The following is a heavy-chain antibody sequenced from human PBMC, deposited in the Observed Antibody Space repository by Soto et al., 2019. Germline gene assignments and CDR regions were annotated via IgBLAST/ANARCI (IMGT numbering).Heavy chain of an antibody. J-gene: IGHJ5*02. V-gene: IGHV1-69*06. Sequence: QVQLVQSXXXVKTPGSSVKVSCKASGGTFNSFSIDWVRQAPGQGLEWMGGIIPMTGRPNYAQRFQGRVTFSADKSTNTVYLEVNSLTHEDTAVYYCTRRGRQSANWFDPWGQGTLVTVSS. CDR1: GGTFNSFS. CDR2: IIPMTGRP. CDR3: TRRGRQSANWFDP.